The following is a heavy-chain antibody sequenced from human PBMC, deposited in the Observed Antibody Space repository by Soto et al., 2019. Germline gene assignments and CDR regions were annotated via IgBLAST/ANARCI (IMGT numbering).Heavy chain of an antibody. CDR1: GGSISSGDYY. CDR2: IYYSGST. Sequence: SETLSLTCTVSGGSISSGDYYWSWIRQPPGKGLEWIGYIYYSGSTYYNPSLKSRVTISVDTSKNQFSLKLSSVTAADTAVYYCARDSSSLRGSLDYWGQGTLVTVSS. D-gene: IGHD6-6*01. J-gene: IGHJ4*02. CDR3: ARDSSSLRGSLDY. V-gene: IGHV4-30-4*01.